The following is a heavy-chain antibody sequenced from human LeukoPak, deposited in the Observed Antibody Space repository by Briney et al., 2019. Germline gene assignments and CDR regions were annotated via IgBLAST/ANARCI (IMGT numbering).Heavy chain of an antibody. Sequence: SETLSLTCTVSGDSISSYYWSWIRQPPGKGLEWIGYIYYTGSTNYNPSLKSRVTISLDTSKNQLSLNLSSVTAADTAVYYCATFGRIVRPYLDYWGQGTLVTVSS. V-gene: IGHV4-59*01. CDR1: GDSISSYY. CDR2: IYYTGST. J-gene: IGHJ4*02. CDR3: ATFGRIVRPYLDY. D-gene: IGHD1-26*01.